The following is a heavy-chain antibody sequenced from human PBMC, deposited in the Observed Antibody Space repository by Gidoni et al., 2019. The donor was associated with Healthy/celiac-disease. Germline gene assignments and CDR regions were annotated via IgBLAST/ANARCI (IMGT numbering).Heavy chain of an antibody. J-gene: IGHJ4*02. D-gene: IGHD3-22*01. V-gene: IGHV3-30*01. Sequence: VQLVASGGGVVQPGRSLRLACAASGFTFSRYAMHWVRQAPGKGLEWVTGISYDGSNKDYADSVKGRFTISRDNSKNTLYLQMNSLRAEDTAVYYCAREAYYDSSGYSPNYFDYWGQGTLVTVSS. CDR2: ISYDGSNK. CDR3: AREAYYDSSGYSPNYFDY. CDR1: GFTFSRYA.